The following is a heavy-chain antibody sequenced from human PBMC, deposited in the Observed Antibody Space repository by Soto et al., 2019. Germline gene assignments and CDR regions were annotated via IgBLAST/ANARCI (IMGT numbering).Heavy chain of an antibody. Sequence: QVTLKESGPVLVKPTETLTLTCTFSGFSLSNPRMSVSWIRQPPGKALEWLAHISSSDEKSYSTSLRTRLTIYTDTSKSQVVLTMTTMDPVATSTYDCALVVYYGMDVCGQGTKVTVSS. CDR3: ALVVYYGMDV. D-gene: IGHD3-9*01. V-gene: IGHV2-26*01. CDR1: GFSLSNPRMS. CDR2: ISSSDEK. J-gene: IGHJ6*02.